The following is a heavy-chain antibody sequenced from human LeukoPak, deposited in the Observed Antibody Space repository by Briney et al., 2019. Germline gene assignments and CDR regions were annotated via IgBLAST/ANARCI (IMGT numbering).Heavy chain of an antibody. D-gene: IGHD3-10*01. V-gene: IGHV3-33*01. Sequence: GGSLRLSCAASGFTFSRHGMHWVRQAPGKGLEWVAVIWNDGSIEYYANSVKGRFAISRDNSKNTLYLQMNSLRAEDTAVYYCARPTDGPGNYLIDYWGQGTLVTVSS. CDR3: ARPTDGPGNYLIDY. J-gene: IGHJ4*02. CDR2: IWNDGSIE. CDR1: GFTFSRHG.